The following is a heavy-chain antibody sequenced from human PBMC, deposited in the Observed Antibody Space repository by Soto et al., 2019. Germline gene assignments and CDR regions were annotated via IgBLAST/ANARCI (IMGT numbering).Heavy chain of an antibody. V-gene: IGHV3-21*01. CDR2: ISSSSSYI. D-gene: IGHD3-9*01. J-gene: IGHJ6*02. CDR1: GFTFSSYS. CDR3: ARGDYDILTGPDYYYYGMDV. Sequence: GGSLRLSCAASGFTFSSYSMNWVRQAPGKGLEWVSSISSSSSYIYYADSVKGRFTISRDNAKNSLYLQMNSLRAEDTAVYYCARGDYDILTGPDYYYYGMDVWGQGNTVTVSS.